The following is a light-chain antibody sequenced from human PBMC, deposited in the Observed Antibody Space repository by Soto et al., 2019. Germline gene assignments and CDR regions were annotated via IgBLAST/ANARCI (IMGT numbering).Light chain of an antibody. V-gene: IGKV3-15*01. J-gene: IGKJ4*01. CDR2: GAS. CDR3: QQYHTWQIK. CDR1: QGVSRK. Sequence: DIVMTQSPATLSVAPGERVTFSCRASQGVSRKLAWYQHKPGQAPRLLISGASTGATGIPARFSGSGSGTEFTLTISSLQSEDCAIYYCQQYHTWQIKFRGGPKVHI.